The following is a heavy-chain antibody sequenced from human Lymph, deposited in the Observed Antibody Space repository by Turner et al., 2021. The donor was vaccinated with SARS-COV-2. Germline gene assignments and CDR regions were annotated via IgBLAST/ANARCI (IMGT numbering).Heavy chain of an antibody. D-gene: IGHD6-13*01. V-gene: IGHV3-33*08. CDR1: GFTFSSSA. CDR3: ARALAAAGTDGVDV. J-gene: IGHJ6*02. CDR2: IWYDGSNK. Sequence: QVQLVESGGGVVQPGRSLRLSCAASGFTFSSSAMHWVRQAPGKGLEWVAVIWYDGSNKFYADSVKGRFTISRDNSKNTLYLQMNSLRAEDTAVYYCARALAAAGTDGVDVWGQGTTVTVSS.